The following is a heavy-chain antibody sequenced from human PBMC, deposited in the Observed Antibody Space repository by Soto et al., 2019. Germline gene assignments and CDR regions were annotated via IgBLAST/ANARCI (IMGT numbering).Heavy chain of an antibody. V-gene: IGHV4-39*01. CDR3: ARTHTAISYFDY. CDR2: IYYSGST. J-gene: IGHJ4*02. D-gene: IGHD5-18*01. CDR1: GGSISSSSYY. Sequence: SETLSLTCTVSGGSISSSSYYWGWIRQPPGKGLEWIGSIYYSGSTYYNPSLKSRVTISVDTSKNQFSLKLSSVTAADTAVYYCARTHTAISYFDYCGQGTPVPVSS.